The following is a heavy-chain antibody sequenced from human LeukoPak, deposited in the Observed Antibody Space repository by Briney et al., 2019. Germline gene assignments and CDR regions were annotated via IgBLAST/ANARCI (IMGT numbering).Heavy chain of an antibody. Sequence: GGSLRLSCAASGFTFSDYYMSWIRQAPGKGLEWVSYISSSGSTIYYADFVKGRFTVSRDCAKNSLYLQMNSLRAEDTAVYYCARGYPYYYDSSGYPDYWGQGTLVTVSS. CDR2: ISSSGSTI. V-gene: IGHV3-11*01. CDR1: GFTFSDYY. J-gene: IGHJ4*02. D-gene: IGHD3-22*01. CDR3: ARGYPYYYDSSGYPDY.